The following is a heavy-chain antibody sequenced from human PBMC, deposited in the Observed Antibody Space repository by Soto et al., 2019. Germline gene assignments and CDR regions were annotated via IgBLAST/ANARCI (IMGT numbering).Heavy chain of an antibody. Sequence: ASETLSLTCTVSGGSISSYYWRWIRQPPGKGLEWIGYIYYSGSTNYNPSLKSRVTISVDTSKNQLSLKLSSVTAADAAVYYCARRYGYYFDYWGQGTLVTVSS. CDR1: GGSISSYY. D-gene: IGHD4-17*01. J-gene: IGHJ4*02. CDR3: ARRYGYYFDY. CDR2: IYYSGST. V-gene: IGHV4-59*08.